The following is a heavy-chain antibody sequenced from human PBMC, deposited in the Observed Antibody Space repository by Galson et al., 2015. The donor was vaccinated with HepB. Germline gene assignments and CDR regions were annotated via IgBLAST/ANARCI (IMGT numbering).Heavy chain of an antibody. CDR1: GFTFSSYS. CDR2: ISSSSSYI. Sequence: SLRLSCAASGFTFSSYSMNWVRQAPGKGLEWVSSISSSSSYIYYAGSVKGRFTISRDNAKNSLYLQMNSLRAEDTAVYYCARDVPEEVIAAAGVDAFDIWGQGTMITVSS. D-gene: IGHD6-13*01. V-gene: IGHV3-21*01. J-gene: IGHJ3*02. CDR3: ARDVPEEVIAAAGVDAFDI.